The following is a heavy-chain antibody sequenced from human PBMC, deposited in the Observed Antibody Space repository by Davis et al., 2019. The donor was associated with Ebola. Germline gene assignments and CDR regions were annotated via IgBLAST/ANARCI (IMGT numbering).Heavy chain of an antibody. J-gene: IGHJ5*02. CDR2: ISHGGVS. CDR3: ARTAKTSVSASGLGYTYFDP. V-gene: IGHV4-34*01. Sequence: MPSETLSLTCAVYGESFSDYLWSWIRQSPGKGLEWIGKISHGGVSGYNPSLKSRATISVDTSKNQFSLKMSSLSAADAAVYYCARTAKTSVSASGLGYTYFDPWSQGTLVTVSS. CDR1: GESFSDYL. D-gene: IGHD5-18*01.